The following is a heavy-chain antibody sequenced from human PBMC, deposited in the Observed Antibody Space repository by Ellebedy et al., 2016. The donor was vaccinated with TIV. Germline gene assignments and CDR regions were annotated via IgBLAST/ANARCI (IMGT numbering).Heavy chain of an antibody. V-gene: IGHV3-48*02. D-gene: IGHD2-15*01. Sequence: PGGSLRLSCAASGFTFSSYSMNWVRQAPGKGLEWVSYISSSSGTIYYADSVKGRFTISRDNAKNSLYLQMNSLRDEDTAVYYCARVEGYCSGGSCYSAHLFDYWGQGTLVTVSS. CDR3: ARVEGYCSGGSCYSAHLFDY. J-gene: IGHJ4*02. CDR1: GFTFSSYS. CDR2: ISSSSGTI.